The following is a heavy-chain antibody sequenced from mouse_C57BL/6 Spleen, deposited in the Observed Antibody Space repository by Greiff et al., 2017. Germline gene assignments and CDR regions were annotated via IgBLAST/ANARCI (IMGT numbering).Heavy chain of an antibody. CDR3: ALITTVGDYYFDY. CDR1: GYAFSSSW. J-gene: IGHJ2*01. D-gene: IGHD1-2*01. V-gene: IGHV1-82*01. Sequence: QVQLQQSGPELVKPGASVKISCKASGYAFSSSWLNWVKQRPGKGLEWIGRIYPGDGDTNYNGKFKGKATLTADKSSSTAYMQLSSLTSEASAVYFCALITTVGDYYFDYWGQGTTLTVSS. CDR2: IYPGDGDT.